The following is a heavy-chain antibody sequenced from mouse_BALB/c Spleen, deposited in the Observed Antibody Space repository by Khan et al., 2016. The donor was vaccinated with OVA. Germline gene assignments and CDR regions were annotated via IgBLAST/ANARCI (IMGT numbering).Heavy chain of an antibody. CDR2: ISSGSTYT. J-gene: IGHJ1*01. D-gene: IGHD2-1*01. V-gene: IGHV5-6-4*01. Sequence: EVELVESGGGLVRPGGSLKLSCAASGFSFTSYTMYWVRQTPEKRLEWVANISSGSTYTYYPDSVKGRFTISRDNATNTLYLQMSSLKSEDTAMYYGTRDGNYAHWYFDVWGAGTTVTVSS. CDR1: GFSFTSYT. CDR3: TRDGNYAHWYFDV.